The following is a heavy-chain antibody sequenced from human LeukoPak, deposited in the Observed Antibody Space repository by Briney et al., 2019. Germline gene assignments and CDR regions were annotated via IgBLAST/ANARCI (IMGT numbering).Heavy chain of an antibody. V-gene: IGHV3-30*18. Sequence: EGSLRLSCAASGFTFSSYGMHWVRQAPGRGLEWVAVISYDGSNKYYVDSVKGRFTISRDNSKNTLYLQMNSLRVEDTAVYYCAKDRGSSSWYVDYWGQRTLVTVSS. CDR3: AKDRGSSSWYVDY. D-gene: IGHD6-13*01. CDR2: ISYDGSNK. J-gene: IGHJ4*02. CDR1: GFTFSSYG.